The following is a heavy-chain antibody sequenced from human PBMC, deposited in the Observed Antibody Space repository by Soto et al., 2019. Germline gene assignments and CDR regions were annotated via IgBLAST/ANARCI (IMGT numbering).Heavy chain of an antibody. CDR1: GFTFSNAW. V-gene: IGHV3-15*01. J-gene: IGHJ4*02. Sequence: PGGSLRLSCAASGFTFSNAWMSWVRQAPGKGLEWVGRIKSKTDGGTTDYAAPVKGRFTISRDDSKNTLYLQMNSLKTEDTAVYYCTTGHVILTGYLFDYWGQGTLVTVSS. CDR3: TTGHVILTGYLFDY. D-gene: IGHD3-9*01. CDR2: IKSKTDGGTT.